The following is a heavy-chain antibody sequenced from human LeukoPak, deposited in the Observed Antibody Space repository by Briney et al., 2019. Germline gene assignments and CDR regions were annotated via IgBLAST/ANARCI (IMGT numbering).Heavy chain of an antibody. Sequence: SETLSLTCTVSGGSISSYYWSWIRQPPGKGLEWIGYIYYSGSTNYNPSLKSRVTISIDTSKNQFSLKLSSVTAADTAVYYCARSILLWFGESSGWFDPWGQGTLVTVSS. CDR3: ARSILLWFGESSGWFDP. J-gene: IGHJ5*02. V-gene: IGHV4-59*12. D-gene: IGHD3-10*01. CDR1: GGSISSYY. CDR2: IYYSGST.